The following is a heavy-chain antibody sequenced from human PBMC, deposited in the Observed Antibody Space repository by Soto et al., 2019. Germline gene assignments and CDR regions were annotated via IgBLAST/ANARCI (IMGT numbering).Heavy chain of an antibody. CDR2: ISYDGSNK. CDR3: AKDRGIVVVVAIFQD. V-gene: IGHV3-30*18. J-gene: IGHJ4*02. Sequence: QVQLVESGGGVVQPGRSLRLSCAASGFTFSSYGMHWVRQAPGKGLEWVAVISYDGSNKYYADSVEGRFTISRDNSKNTLYLQMNSLRAEDTAVYYCAKDRGIVVVVAIFQDWGQGTLVTVSS. D-gene: IGHD2-15*01. CDR1: GFTFSSYG.